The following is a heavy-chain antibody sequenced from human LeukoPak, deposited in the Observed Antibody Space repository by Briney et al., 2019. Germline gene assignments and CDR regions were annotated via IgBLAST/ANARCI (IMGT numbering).Heavy chain of an antibody. J-gene: IGHJ6*03. CDR3: AKANHGDYYYYMDV. CDR1: GFTFDDYA. CDR2: ISGNSGSI. D-gene: IGHD3-10*01. V-gene: IGHV3-9*01. Sequence: PGRSLRLSCAASGFTFDDYAMHWVRQAPGKGLEWVSGISGNSGSIGYADSVKGRFTISRDNAKNSLYLQMNSLRAEDTALYYCAKANHGDYYYYMDVWGKGTTVTVSS.